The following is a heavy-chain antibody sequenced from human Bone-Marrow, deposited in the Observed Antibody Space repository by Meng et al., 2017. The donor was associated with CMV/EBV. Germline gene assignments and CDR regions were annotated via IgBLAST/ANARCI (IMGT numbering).Heavy chain of an antibody. J-gene: IGHJ4*02. D-gene: IGHD6-13*01. V-gene: IGHV3-23*01. CDR3: AKDPRRGRKIAAAGIDY. Sequence: GESLKISCAASGFTFSSYAMSWVRQAPGKGLEWVSAISGSGGSTYYADSVKGRFTISRDNSKNTLYLQMNSLRAEDTAVYYCAKDPRRGRKIAAAGIDYWGQGTLVTVSS. CDR1: GFTFSSYA. CDR2: ISGSGGST.